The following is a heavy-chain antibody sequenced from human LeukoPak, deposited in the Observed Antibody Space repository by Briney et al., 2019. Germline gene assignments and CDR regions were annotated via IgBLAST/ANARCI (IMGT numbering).Heavy chain of an antibody. CDR2: ISAYNGNT. Sequence: ASVKVSCKASGYTFTSYGISWVRQAPGQGLEWMGWISAYNGNTNYAQKFQGRVTMTRNTSISTAYMELSSLRSEDTAVYYCARGGELLPDYWGQGTLVTVSS. CDR1: GYTFTSYG. CDR3: ARGGELLPDY. J-gene: IGHJ4*02. D-gene: IGHD1-26*01. V-gene: IGHV1-18*01.